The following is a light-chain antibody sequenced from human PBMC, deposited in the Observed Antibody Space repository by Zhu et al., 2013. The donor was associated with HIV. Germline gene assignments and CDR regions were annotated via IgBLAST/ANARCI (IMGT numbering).Light chain of an antibody. V-gene: IGLV1-36*01. Sequence: QSVLTQPPSVSEAPRQRVTISCSGSRSNIGNNAVTWYQHLPGKAPKLLIYNDDLLPSGVSGRFSGSKSGTSASLAISGVQSDDEADYYCASWDDNLSGVVFGGGTKLTVL. CDR3: ASWDDNLSGVV. J-gene: IGLJ2*01. CDR2: NDD. CDR1: RSNIGNNA.